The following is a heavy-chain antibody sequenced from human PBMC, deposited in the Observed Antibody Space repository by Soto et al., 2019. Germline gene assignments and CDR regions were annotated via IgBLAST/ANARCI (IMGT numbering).Heavy chain of an antibody. CDR1: GFTVSNNY. CDR3: AATRGGGGY. D-gene: IGHD3-10*01. CDR2: IYSGGYT. V-gene: IGHV3-53*01. J-gene: IGHJ4*02. Sequence: EVQLVESGGGLIQPGGSLRLSCAVSGFTVSNNYMSWVRQAPGKGLEGVSVIYSGGYTAYGDSVKGRFTISRDNSKNTHILKRKSQGAEDAAVFCCAATRGGGGYWGQGTLVTVSS.